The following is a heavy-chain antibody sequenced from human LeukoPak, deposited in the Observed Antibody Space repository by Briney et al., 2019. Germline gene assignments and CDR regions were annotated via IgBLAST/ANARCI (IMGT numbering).Heavy chain of an antibody. CDR2: IWYDGSNK. CDR3: ARELLWFGELSRPMGY. CDR1: GFTFSSYG. J-gene: IGHJ4*02. V-gene: IGHV3-33*01. D-gene: IGHD3-10*01. Sequence: GGSLRLSCAASGFTFSSYGMHWVRQAPGKGLEWVAVIWYDGSNKYYADSVKGRFTISRDNSKNTLYLQMNSLRAEDTAVYYCARELLWFGELSRPMGYWGQGTLVTVSS.